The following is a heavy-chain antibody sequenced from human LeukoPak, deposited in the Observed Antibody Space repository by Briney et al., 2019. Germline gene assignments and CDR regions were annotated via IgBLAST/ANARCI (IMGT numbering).Heavy chain of an antibody. Sequence: QVQLQQWGAGLLKPSETLSLTCAVYGGSFSGYYWSWIRQPPGKGLEWIGEINHSGSTNYNPSLKSRVTISVDTSKNQFSLKLSSVTAADTAVYYCARGGGDDILTGYYFDPWGRGTLVTVSS. CDR3: ARGGGDDILTGYYFDP. V-gene: IGHV4-34*01. D-gene: IGHD3-9*01. CDR2: INHSGST. J-gene: IGHJ5*02. CDR1: GGSFSGYY.